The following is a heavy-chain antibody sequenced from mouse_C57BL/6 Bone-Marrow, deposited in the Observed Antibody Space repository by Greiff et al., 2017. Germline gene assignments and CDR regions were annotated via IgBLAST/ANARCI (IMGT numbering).Heavy chain of an antibody. Sequence: QVQLKQPGAELVMPGASVKLSCKASGYTFTSYWMHWVKQRPGQGLEWIGEIDPSDSYTNYNQKFKGKSTLTVDKSSSTAYMQLSSLTSEDSAVYYCARSKSTDFDYWGQGTTLTVSS. J-gene: IGHJ2*01. CDR2: IDPSDSYT. CDR3: ARSKSTDFDY. V-gene: IGHV1-69*01. CDR1: GYTFTSYW.